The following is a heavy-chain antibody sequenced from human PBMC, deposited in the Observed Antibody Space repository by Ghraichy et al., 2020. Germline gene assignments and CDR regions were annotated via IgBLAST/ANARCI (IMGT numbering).Heavy chain of an antibody. Sequence: ESLNISCTVSGYSITSGYYWGWIRQPTGKGLEWIGSIYHSGTTYYNPSLKSRVTISVDTSKNQFSLNLSSVTATDTAVYYCARVRNYDFWSGYFEAYNWFDPWGQGTLVTVSS. CDR1: GYSITSGYY. D-gene: IGHD3-3*01. CDR3: ARVRNYDFWSGYFEAYNWFDP. V-gene: IGHV4-38-2*02. CDR2: IYHSGTT. J-gene: IGHJ5*02.